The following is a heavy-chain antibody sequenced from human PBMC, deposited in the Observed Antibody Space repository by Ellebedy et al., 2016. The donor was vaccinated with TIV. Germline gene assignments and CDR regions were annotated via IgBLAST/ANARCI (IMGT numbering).Heavy chain of an antibody. CDR1: GFTFSSYA. CDR2: ISGSGGST. Sequence: GESLKISXAASGFTFSSYAMSWVRQAPGKGLEWVSAISGSGGSTYYADSVKGRFTISRDNSKNTLYLQMNSLRAEDTALYYCAKDLEETIQLWLDVWGQGTTVTVSS. D-gene: IGHD5-18*01. CDR3: AKDLEETIQLWLDV. V-gene: IGHV3-23*01. J-gene: IGHJ6*02.